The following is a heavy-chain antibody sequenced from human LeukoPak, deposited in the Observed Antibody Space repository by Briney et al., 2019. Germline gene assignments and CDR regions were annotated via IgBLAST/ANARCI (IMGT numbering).Heavy chain of an antibody. D-gene: IGHD3-10*01. Sequence: GGSLRLSCAASGFTFSNAWMSWVRQAPGKGLEWVGRIKSKTDGGTTDYAAPVKGRFTISRDDSKNTLYLQMNSLKTEDTAVYYCTTDPTQASYGSGSPPRPYYYYYMDVWGKGTTVTVSS. V-gene: IGHV3-15*01. CDR2: IKSKTDGGTT. CDR3: TTDPTQASYGSGSPPRPYYYYYMDV. J-gene: IGHJ6*03. CDR1: GFTFSNAW.